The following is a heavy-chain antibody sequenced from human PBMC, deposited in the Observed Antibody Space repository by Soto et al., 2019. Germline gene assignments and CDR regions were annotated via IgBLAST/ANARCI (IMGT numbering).Heavy chain of an antibody. CDR1: GGSISSGDYY. CDR3: AKNLGRDGYNWLGMDV. CDR2: IYNSGSI. Sequence: SETLSLTCSVSGGSISSGDYYWSWIRQPPGKGLEWIGFIYNSGSIHYNPSLRSRLTMTMDTSKNQFFLKLTSVTAEDTAVYYCAKNLGRDGYNWLGMDVWGQGTTVTVSS. D-gene: IGHD5-12*01. J-gene: IGHJ6*02. V-gene: IGHV4-30-4*01.